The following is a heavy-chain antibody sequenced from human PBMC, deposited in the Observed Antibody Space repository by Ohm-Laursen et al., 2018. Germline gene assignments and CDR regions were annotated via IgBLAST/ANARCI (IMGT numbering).Heavy chain of an antibody. Sequence: GSSVKVSCKTSGGTFSSYAISWVRQAPGQGLEWMGGIIPIFGTANYAQKLQGRVTITADKSTSTAYMELSSLRSEDTAVYYCARGGDIAVAGHPFDYWGQGTLVTVSS. CDR1: GGTFSSYA. CDR2: IIPIFGTA. J-gene: IGHJ4*02. V-gene: IGHV1-69*06. CDR3: ARGGDIAVAGHPFDY. D-gene: IGHD6-19*01.